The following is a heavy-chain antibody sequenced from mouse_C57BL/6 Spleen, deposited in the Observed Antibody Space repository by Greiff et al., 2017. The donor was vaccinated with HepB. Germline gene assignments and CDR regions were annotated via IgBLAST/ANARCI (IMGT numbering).Heavy chain of an antibody. Sequence: QVQLQQSGAELARPGASVKLSCKASGYTFTSYGISWVKQRTGQGLEWIGEIYPRSGNTYYNQKFKGKATLTADKSSSTAYMELRSLTSEDSAVYFGARADSNVYYFDYWGQGTTLTVSS. CDR2: IYPRSGNT. V-gene: IGHV1-81*01. J-gene: IGHJ2*01. CDR3: ARADSNVYYFDY. CDR1: GYTFTSYG. D-gene: IGHD2-5*01.